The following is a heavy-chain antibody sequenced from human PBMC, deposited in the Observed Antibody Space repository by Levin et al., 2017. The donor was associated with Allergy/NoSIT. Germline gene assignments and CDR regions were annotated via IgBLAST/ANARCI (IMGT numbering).Heavy chain of an antibody. CDR2: ISYDGSDK. CDR3: AKEGPGRDFDY. Sequence: GESLKISCAASGFTFSSYAMHWVRQAPGKGLEWVAFISYDGSDKYYAESVKGRFTISRDDSKNTLYLQMYSLRAEDTAAYYCAKEGPGRDFDYWGQGTLVAGSA. J-gene: IGHJ4*02. CDR1: GFTFSSYA. V-gene: IGHV3-30*18. D-gene: IGHD1-14*01.